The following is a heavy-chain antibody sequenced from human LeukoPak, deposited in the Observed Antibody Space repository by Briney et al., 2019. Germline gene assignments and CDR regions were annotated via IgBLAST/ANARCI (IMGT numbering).Heavy chain of an antibody. CDR2: ITTDGSGA. CDR1: GFAFRNYD. J-gene: IGHJ1*01. Sequence: GGSLRLSCAASGFAFRNYDMIWVRQAPGRGLEWVSGITTDGSGAYYADSVKGRFTVSRDNSKNTVFLQMNSLRGEAAAIYYCAKGVLGAGSLLEYFQHWGQGTLVTVSS. V-gene: IGHV3-23*01. D-gene: IGHD3-10*01. CDR3: AKGVLGAGSLLEYFQH.